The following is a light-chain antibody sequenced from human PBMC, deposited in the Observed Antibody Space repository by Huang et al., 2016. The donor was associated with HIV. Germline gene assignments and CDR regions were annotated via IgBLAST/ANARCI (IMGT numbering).Light chain of an antibody. J-gene: IGKJ1*01. Sequence: EIVLTQSPGTLSLSPGERATLSCRASQSVSSSSLAWYQQKPGQAPRLLIYGAYNRATGIPDRFSGSGSGADFTLTISRLEPEDFAVYYCRQYGRSPWTFGLGTKVEIK. CDR2: GAY. CDR1: QSVSSSS. CDR3: RQYGRSPWT. V-gene: IGKV3-20*01.